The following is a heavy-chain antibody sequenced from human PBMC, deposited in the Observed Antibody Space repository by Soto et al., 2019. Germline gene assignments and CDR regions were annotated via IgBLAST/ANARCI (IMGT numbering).Heavy chain of an antibody. Sequence: PGGSLRLSCAGSGFTFDGYEMNWVRQAPGKGLEWVSYISSSGSVIYYADSVKGRFTISRDNAKNSLYLQMNSLRAEDTALYYCARESSLDYYYGMDVWGQGTTVTVS. CDR2: ISSSGSVI. J-gene: IGHJ6*02. CDR1: GFTFDGYE. CDR3: ARESSLDYYYGMDV. V-gene: IGHV3-48*03.